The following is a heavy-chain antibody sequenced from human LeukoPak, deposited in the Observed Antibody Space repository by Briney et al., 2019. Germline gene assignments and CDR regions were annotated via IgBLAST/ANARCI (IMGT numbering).Heavy chain of an antibody. CDR2: ISAYNGNT. Sequence: ASVKVSFKASGYTFISYGISWVRQAPGQGREWMGWISAYNGNTNYVQRLQGRVTITTDTPTRTAYMEVRSLRSDDPGLYYCARFRVLSSSVDYWGQGTLVTVSP. J-gene: IGHJ4*02. CDR1: GYTFISYG. D-gene: IGHD6-6*01. V-gene: IGHV1-18*01. CDR3: ARFRVLSSSVDY.